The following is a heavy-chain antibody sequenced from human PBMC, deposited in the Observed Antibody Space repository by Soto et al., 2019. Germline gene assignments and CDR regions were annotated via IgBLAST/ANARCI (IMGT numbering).Heavy chain of an antibody. CDR2: IKQDGSEK. CDR3: ARDLFGVGGDFDWSQKFYYYYGMDV. J-gene: IGHJ6*02. CDR1: GVTFSSYG. D-gene: IGHD3-9*01. V-gene: IGHV3-7*04. Sequence: GRSLRLSCAAAGVTFSSYGMSWVRQAPGKGLEWVANIKQDGSEKYYVDSVKGRFTISRDTAKNSLYLQMNSLRAEDTAVYYCARDLFGVGGDFDWSQKFYYYYGMDVWGQGTTVTVS.